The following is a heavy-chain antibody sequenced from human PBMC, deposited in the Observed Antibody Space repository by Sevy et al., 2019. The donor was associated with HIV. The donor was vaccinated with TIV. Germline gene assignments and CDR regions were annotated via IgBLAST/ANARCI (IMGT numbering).Heavy chain of an antibody. V-gene: IGHV3-21*04. D-gene: IGHD5-12*01. CDR2: ISSSSSYI. Sequence: GGSLRLSCAASGFTFSSYSMNWVRQAPGKGLEWVSSISSSSSYISYADSVKGRFTISRDNAKNSLYLQMNSLRAEDSAVYYCAREGIIVAMIAVDYWGQGTLVTVSS. CDR1: GFTFSSYS. J-gene: IGHJ4*02. CDR3: AREGIIVAMIAVDY.